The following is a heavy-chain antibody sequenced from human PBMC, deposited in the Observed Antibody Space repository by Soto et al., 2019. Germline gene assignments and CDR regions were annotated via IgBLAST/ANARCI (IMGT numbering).Heavy chain of an antibody. CDR1: GFTFSSYA. V-gene: IGHV3-23*01. CDR2: ISGSGGST. J-gene: IGHJ4*02. Sequence: HPGGSLRLSCAASGFTFSSYAMSWVRQAPGKGLEWVSAISGSGGSTYYADSVKGRFTISRDNSKNTLYLQMNSLRAEDTAVYYCAKDLTVVGAFGELHHSRPDFDYWGQGTLVTVS. D-gene: IGHD3-10*01. CDR3: AKDLTVVGAFGELHHSRPDFDY.